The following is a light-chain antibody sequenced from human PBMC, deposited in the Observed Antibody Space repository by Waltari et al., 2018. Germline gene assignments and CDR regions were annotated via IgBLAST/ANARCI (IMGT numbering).Light chain of an antibody. V-gene: IGKV1-5*03. Sequence: DIQMTQSPSTLSASVGDRVTITCRASQSISNWLAWYRQKPGKAPKLLIYKASTLESGVPSRFSGSGSGTEFTLTISSLQPDDFATYYCQQYNSYSLLTFGGGTKVEIK. CDR1: QSISNW. CDR2: KAS. CDR3: QQYNSYSLLT. J-gene: IGKJ4*01.